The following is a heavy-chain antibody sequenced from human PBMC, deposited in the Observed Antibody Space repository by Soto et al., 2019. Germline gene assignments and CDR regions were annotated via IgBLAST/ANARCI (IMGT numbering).Heavy chain of an antibody. CDR3: ARDPAVAGPSYFDY. CDR1: GFTFSDYY. V-gene: IGHV3-11*01. J-gene: IGHJ4*02. CDR2: ISSSGSTI. D-gene: IGHD6-19*01. Sequence: GGSLRLSCAASGFTFSDYYMSWIRQAPGKGLEWVSYISSSGSTIYYADSVKGRFTISRDNAENSLYLQMNSLRAEDTAVYYCARDPAVAGPSYFDYWGQGTLVTVSS.